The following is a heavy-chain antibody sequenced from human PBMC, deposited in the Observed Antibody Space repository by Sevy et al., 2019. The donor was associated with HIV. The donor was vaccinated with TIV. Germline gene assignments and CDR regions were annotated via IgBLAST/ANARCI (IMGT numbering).Heavy chain of an antibody. Sequence: SETLSLTCTVSGGSITSLYWNWIRQPPGKGLEWIANIYYNGHINYNPSLKSRVTLSLDTSKNQYSLRLSSVAATDTAMYYCAGENAWGRGYSWGQGTLVTVSS. D-gene: IGHD1-26*01. V-gene: IGHV4-59*08. CDR2: IYYNGHI. J-gene: IGHJ4*02. CDR1: GGSITSLY. CDR3: AGENAWGRGYS.